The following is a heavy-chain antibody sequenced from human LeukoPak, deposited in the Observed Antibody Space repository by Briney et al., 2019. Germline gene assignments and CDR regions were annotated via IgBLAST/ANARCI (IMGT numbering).Heavy chain of an antibody. CDR3: ARGYSGYDPFDY. V-gene: IGHV3-53*01. CDR2: IHTDGTT. CDR1: GFSVSNNH. Sequence: GGSRRLSCAVSGFSVSNNHMSWVRQAPGKGPEWVSVIHTDGTTDYADAVQGRFTVSRHNSRNTLYLQMDSLRADDTAVYYCARGYSGYDPFDYWGQGTLVTVSS. D-gene: IGHD5-12*01. J-gene: IGHJ4*02.